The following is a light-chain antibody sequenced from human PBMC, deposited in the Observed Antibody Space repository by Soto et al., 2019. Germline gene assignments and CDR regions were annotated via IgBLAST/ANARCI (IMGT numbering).Light chain of an antibody. J-gene: IGKJ1*01. CDR3: QQYNNWPGT. V-gene: IGKV3-15*01. CDR2: VAS. CDR1: QSVSSN. Sequence: EIVMTQSPATLSVSPGERATLSCRASQSVSSNLAWYQQKPGQAPRRLIYVASTRATGIPARFSGSGSGTEFTLTISSLQSADFAVYYCQQYNNWPGTFGNGTKVEIK.